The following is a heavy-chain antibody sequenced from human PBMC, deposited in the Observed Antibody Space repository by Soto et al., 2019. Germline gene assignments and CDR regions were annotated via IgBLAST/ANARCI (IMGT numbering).Heavy chain of an antibody. Sequence: QVQLVQSGAEVKKPGASVKVSCKTSGYTFTTYDIIWVRQATGQGLEWMGWMNPNSGNTGSAQKCQGRVIMTRNTAIETTYMGQSSLRSEDTAAYYCARRLSTRDFYYYMDVWGKGTTVSVSS. CDR2: MNPNSGNT. J-gene: IGHJ6*03. V-gene: IGHV1-8*01. CDR1: GYTFTTYD. CDR3: ARRLSTRDFYYYMDV. D-gene: IGHD3-10*01.